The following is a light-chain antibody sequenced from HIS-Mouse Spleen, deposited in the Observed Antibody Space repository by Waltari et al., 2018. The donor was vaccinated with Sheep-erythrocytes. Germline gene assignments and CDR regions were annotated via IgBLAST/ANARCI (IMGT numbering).Light chain of an antibody. V-gene: IGLV3-1*01. CDR1: KSGDKY. CDR3: QAWDSSTAV. CDR2: QDS. Sequence: SYELTQPPSVSVSPGQTASTPCPGDKSGDKYACWYQQKPGQSPVLVIYQDSKRPSGIPERFSGSNSGNTATLTISGTQAMDEADYYCQAWDSSTAVFGGGTKLTVL. J-gene: IGLJ2*01.